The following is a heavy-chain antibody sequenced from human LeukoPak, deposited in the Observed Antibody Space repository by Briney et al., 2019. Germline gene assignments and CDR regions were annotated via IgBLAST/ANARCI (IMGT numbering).Heavy chain of an antibody. D-gene: IGHD5-12*01. CDR3: ARLGGYASPFDY. CDR2: IYYSGST. V-gene: IGHV4-59*01. J-gene: IGHJ4*02. CDR1: GGSISSYY. Sequence: SETLSLTCTVSGGSISSYYWSWIRQPPGKGLEWIGCIYYSGSTNYNLSLKSRVTISVDTSKNQFSLKLNSVTAADTAVYYCARLGGYASPFDYWGQGTLVTVSS.